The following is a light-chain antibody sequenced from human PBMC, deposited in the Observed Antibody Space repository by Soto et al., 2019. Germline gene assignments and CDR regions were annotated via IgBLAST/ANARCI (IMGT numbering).Light chain of an antibody. V-gene: IGKV3-15*01. CDR3: QQYNNWPVT. Sequence: EIVMTQSPATLSVSPGERATLSCRDSLGVNSNLAWYQQKPGQAPRLLSYGASTRATGIPARFSGSGSGTEFTLTISSLQSEDSAVYYCQQYNNWPVTFGQGTEV. CDR2: GAS. J-gene: IGKJ1*01. CDR1: LGVNSN.